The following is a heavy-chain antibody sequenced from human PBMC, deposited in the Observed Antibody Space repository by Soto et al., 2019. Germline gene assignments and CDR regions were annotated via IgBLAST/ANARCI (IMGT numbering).Heavy chain of an antibody. D-gene: IGHD2-15*01. J-gene: IGHJ4*02. CDR2: IDCSDSNS. CDR3: ARLTYRSGWFDF. Sequence: PGESLKISYQGSGYRFTNYLITWVRQKPGKGLEWMGTIDCSDSNSKNSPSLQGHVTISSDRSINTAYLQWSSLKASDTALYYCARLTYRSGWFDFWGQGALVTVSS. V-gene: IGHV5-10-1*01. CDR1: GYRFTNYL.